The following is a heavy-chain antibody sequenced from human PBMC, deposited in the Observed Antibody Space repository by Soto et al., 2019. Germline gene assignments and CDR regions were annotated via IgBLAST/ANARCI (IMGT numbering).Heavy chain of an antibody. D-gene: IGHD4-17*01. CDR3: AKVATVTPYYYYYYMDV. CDR1: GFTFDDYA. Sequence: GGSLRLSCAASGFTFDDYAMHWVRQAPGKGLEWVSGISWNSGSIGYADSVKGRFTISRDNSKNTLYLQMNSLRAEDTAVYYCAKVATVTPYYYYYYMDVWGKGTTVTVSS. V-gene: IGHV3-9*01. CDR2: ISWNSGSI. J-gene: IGHJ6*03.